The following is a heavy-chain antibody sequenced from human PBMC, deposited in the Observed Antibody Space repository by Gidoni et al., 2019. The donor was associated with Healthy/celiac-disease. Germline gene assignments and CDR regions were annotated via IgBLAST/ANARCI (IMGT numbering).Heavy chain of an antibody. J-gene: IGHJ4*02. D-gene: IGHD1-26*01. CDR1: GYTFTSYY. Sequence: QVQLVQSGAEVKKPGASVKVSCKASGYTFTSYYMHWVRQAPGQGLEWMGIINPSGGSTSYAQKFQGRVTMTRDTSTSTVYMELSSLRSEDTAVYYCASSNYKGIVGATTDYWGQGTLVTVSS. V-gene: IGHV1-46*01. CDR2: INPSGGST. CDR3: ASSNYKGIVGATTDY.